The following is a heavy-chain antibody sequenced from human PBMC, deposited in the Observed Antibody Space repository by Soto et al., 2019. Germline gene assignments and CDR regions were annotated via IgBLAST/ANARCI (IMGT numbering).Heavy chain of an antibody. V-gene: IGHV3-33*01. CDR2: IWYDGSNK. D-gene: IGHD7-27*01. J-gene: IGHJ4*02. CDR3: ARDLRRTQTGEPGFFDY. CDR1: GFTFSSYG. Sequence: GGSLRLSCAASGFTFSSYGMHWVRQAPGKGLEWVAVIWYDGSNKYYADSVKGRFTISRDNSKNTLYLQMNSLRAEDTAVYYCARDLRRTQTGEPGFFDYWGQGTLVTVPS.